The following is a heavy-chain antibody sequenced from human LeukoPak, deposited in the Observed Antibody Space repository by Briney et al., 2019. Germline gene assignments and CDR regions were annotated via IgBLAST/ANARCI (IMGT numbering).Heavy chain of an antibody. Sequence: GSLRLSCAASGFTFSSYAMSWVRQAPGKGLEWVSAISGSGGSTYYADSVRGRFTVSRDNSKNTLYLHMNRVRAEDTAVYYCARVAMSDSSGYCDYWGQGTLVTVSS. V-gene: IGHV3-23*01. CDR2: ISGSGGST. D-gene: IGHD3-22*01. J-gene: IGHJ4*02. CDR3: ARVAMSDSSGYCDY. CDR1: GFTFSSYA.